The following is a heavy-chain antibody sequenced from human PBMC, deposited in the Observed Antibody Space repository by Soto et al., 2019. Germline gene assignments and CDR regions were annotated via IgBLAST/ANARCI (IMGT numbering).Heavy chain of an antibody. Sequence: SETLSLTCSVSGGSISNSYWSWIRQPPGKGLEWIGYIYHSGSTYYNPSLKSRVTISVDRSRNQFSLKLSSVTAADTAVYYCARVYCSGGSCFWFDPSGQGTLVTVSS. CDR3: ARVYCSGGSCFWFDP. CDR1: GGSISNSY. D-gene: IGHD2-15*01. V-gene: IGHV4-30-2*01. CDR2: IYHSGST. J-gene: IGHJ5*02.